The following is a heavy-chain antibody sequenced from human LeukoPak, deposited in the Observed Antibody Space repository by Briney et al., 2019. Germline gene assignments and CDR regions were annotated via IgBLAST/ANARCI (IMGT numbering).Heavy chain of an antibody. CDR1: GFTFSTYE. V-gene: IGHV3-48*03. J-gene: IGHJ4*02. D-gene: IGHD3-10*01. CDR2: ISSSGSNI. Sequence: GGSLRLSCVPSGFTFSTYEMSWVRQAPGKGLEWVSYISSSGSNIYYADSVKGRVTVSRDNAKNSLYLQMNSLRVEDTAVYYCARGRGWFGELTLAKFDYWGQGTLVTVSS. CDR3: ARGRGWFGELTLAKFDY.